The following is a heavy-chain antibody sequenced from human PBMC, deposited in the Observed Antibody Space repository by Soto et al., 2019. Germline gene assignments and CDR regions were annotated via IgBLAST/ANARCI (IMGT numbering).Heavy chain of an antibody. D-gene: IGHD2-21*02. CDR2: MSISSGGT. J-gene: IGHJ4*02. CDR3: AQNPHTVVTPIDS. Sequence: GALRLSCAASGFTFSSYAMTWVRQAPGKGLEWVSAMSISSGGTYYADSVKGRFTISRDNSRNTLYLQMNSLRVEDTAVYYCAQNPHTVVTPIDSWGQGTLVTVSS. CDR1: GFTFSSYA. V-gene: IGHV3-23*01.